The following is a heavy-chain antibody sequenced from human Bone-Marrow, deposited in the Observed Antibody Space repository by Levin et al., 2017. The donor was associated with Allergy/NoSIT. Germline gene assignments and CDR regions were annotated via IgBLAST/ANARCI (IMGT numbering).Heavy chain of an antibody. D-gene: IGHD3-10*01. CDR2: ISGSGGST. V-gene: IGHV3-23*01. CDR3: AKLFGSPYYYYYMDV. J-gene: IGHJ6*03. CDR1: GFTFSSYA. Sequence: SCAASGFTFSSYAMSWVRQAPGKGLEWVSAISGSGGSTYYADSVKGRFTISRDNSKNTLYLQMNSLRAEDTAVYYCAKLFGSPYYYYYMDVWGKGTTVTVSS.